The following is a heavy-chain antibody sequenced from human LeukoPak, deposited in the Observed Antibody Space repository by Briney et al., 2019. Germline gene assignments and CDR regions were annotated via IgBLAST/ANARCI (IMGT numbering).Heavy chain of an antibody. J-gene: IGHJ4*02. D-gene: IGHD2-21*01. CDR3: AKAPVTTCRGAYCYPFDY. Sequence: GGSLRLSCAASGFTFNNFAMSWVRQAPGKGLEWVSHISGSGGSTYYADSVKGRFTISRDNSKNTLYLQMNSLRAEDTALYYCAKAPVTTCRGAYCYPFDYWGQGTLVTVSS. CDR1: GFTFNNFA. V-gene: IGHV3-23*01. CDR2: ISGSGGST.